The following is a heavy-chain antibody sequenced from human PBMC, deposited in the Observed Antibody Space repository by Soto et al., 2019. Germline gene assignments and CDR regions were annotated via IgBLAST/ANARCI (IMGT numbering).Heavy chain of an antibody. D-gene: IGHD3-9*01. CDR2: IYPDDSDT. CDR3: ARNSLTGYYNYYYSMDV. J-gene: IGHJ6*02. V-gene: IGHV5-51*01. CDR1: GYSFSSYW. Sequence: GEFKKISCKSSGYSFSSYWIAWVRLMTGKGLEWMGSIYPDDSDTKYSPSFQGQVTISADKSISAAYLQWSSLKASDTAIYYCARNSLTGYYNYYYSMDVWGQGTTVTVSS.